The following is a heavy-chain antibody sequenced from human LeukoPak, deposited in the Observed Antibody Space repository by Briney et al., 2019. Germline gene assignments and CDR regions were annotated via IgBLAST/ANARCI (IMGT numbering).Heavy chain of an antibody. CDR3: ARSSISGSYFLLDH. V-gene: IGHV4-59*02. Sequence: LETLSLTCSVSGGSVTTFYWNWIRQTPGKGLEWIGYFYYSGSTNYNPSLKSRVTISVDTSSNQVSLRLTSVTAADTAVYYCARSSISGSYFLLDHWGQGTQVTVSS. D-gene: IGHD1-26*01. CDR2: FYYSGST. CDR1: GGSVTTFY. J-gene: IGHJ4*02.